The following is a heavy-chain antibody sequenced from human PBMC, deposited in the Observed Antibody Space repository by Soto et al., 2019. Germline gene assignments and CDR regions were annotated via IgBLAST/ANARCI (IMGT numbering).Heavy chain of an antibody. V-gene: IGHV4-39*01. CDR2: IYYSGST. CDR1: GGSISSYY. Sequence: SETLSLTCTVSGGSISSYYWSWIRQPPGKGLEWIGSIYYSGSTYYNPSLKSRVTISVDTSKNQFSLKLSSVTAADTAVYYCARLGALRYFDWLLLPPFDYYGVDVWGQGTTVTVSS. D-gene: IGHD3-9*01. J-gene: IGHJ6*02. CDR3: ARLGALRYFDWLLLPPFDYYGVDV.